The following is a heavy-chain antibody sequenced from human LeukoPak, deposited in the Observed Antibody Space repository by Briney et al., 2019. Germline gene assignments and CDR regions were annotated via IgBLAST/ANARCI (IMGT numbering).Heavy chain of an antibody. Sequence: ASVKVSCKASGGTFSSYAISWVRQAPGQGLEWMGRITPILGIANYAQKFQGRVTITADKSTSTAYMELSSLRSEDTAVYYCANPPDGYCSSTSCPYYFDYWGQGTLVTVSS. V-gene: IGHV1-69*04. D-gene: IGHD2-2*01. J-gene: IGHJ4*02. CDR2: ITPILGIA. CDR1: GGTFSSYA. CDR3: ANPPDGYCSSTSCPYYFDY.